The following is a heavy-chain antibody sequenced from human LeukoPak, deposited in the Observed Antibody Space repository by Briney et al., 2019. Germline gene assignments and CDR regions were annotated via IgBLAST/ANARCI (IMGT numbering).Heavy chain of an antibody. CDR3: VRDLWGFDY. CDR1: GFTVSSNY. J-gene: IGHJ4*02. CDR2: IYSGGST. V-gene: IGHV3-66*01. Sequence: PGGSLRLSCAASGFTVSSNYMSWVRQAPGKGLEWVSVIYSGGSTYYADSVKGRFTISRDNSRNTLYLLMNSLTAEDTALYYCVRDLWGFDYWGQGTLVTVSS. D-gene: IGHD3-10*01.